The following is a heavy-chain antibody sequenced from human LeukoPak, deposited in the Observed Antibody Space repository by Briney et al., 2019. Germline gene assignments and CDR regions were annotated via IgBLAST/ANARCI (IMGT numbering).Heavy chain of an antibody. D-gene: IGHD4-23*01. Sequence: GGSLRLSCAGSGFTFRDYWMDWVREAPGKGLEWVANIKQDGSETHYVESVRGRFSIFRDNPGKSVYLQMDSLRDEDTAVYYCARDRQVDGGNFAGFDYWGQGSLVTVSS. CDR3: ARDRQVDGGNFAGFDY. V-gene: IGHV3-7*03. CDR2: IKQDGSET. CDR1: GFTFRDYW. J-gene: IGHJ4*02.